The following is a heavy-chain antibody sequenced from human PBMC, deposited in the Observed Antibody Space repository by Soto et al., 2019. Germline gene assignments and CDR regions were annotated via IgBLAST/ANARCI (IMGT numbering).Heavy chain of an antibody. CDR3: TTLSYDFWSGSGAFDI. V-gene: IGHV3-15*01. CDR2: IKSKTDGGTT. CDR1: GFTFSNAW. Sequence: GSXRLSFAASGFTFSNAWMSWVRQAPGKGLEWVGRIKSKTDGGTTDYAAPVKGRFTISRDDSKNTLYLQMNSLKTEDTAVYYCTTLSYDFWSGSGAFDIWGQGTMVTV. J-gene: IGHJ3*02. D-gene: IGHD3-3*01.